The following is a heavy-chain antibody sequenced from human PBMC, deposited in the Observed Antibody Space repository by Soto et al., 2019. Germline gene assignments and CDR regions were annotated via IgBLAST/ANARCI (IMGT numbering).Heavy chain of an antibody. CDR2: ISWNSGSI. CDR1: GFTFDDYA. D-gene: IGHD3-22*01. Sequence: GGSLILSCAASGFTFDDYAMHWVRQAPGKGLEWVSGISWNSGSIGYADSVKGRFTISRDNAKNSLYLQMNSLRAEDTALYYCAKGSRSSGYSLQSLDYWGQGTLVTVSS. J-gene: IGHJ4*02. V-gene: IGHV3-9*01. CDR3: AKGSRSSGYSLQSLDY.